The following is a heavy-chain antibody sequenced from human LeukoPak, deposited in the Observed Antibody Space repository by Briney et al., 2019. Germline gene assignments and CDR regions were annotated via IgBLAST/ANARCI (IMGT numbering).Heavy chain of an antibody. D-gene: IGHD3-10*01. J-gene: IGHJ4*02. CDR2: LLYSGST. CDR3: ATVAVIRGVTYFDY. Sequence: SETLSLTCTVSGGSISSYYWSWIRQPLGKGLEWIAYLLYSGSTDYNTLLGSRVIISVDTSKNQFSLKLRSVTAADTAVYYCATVAVIRGVTYFDYWGQGTMVTVSS. V-gene: IGHV4-59*01. CDR1: GGSISSYY.